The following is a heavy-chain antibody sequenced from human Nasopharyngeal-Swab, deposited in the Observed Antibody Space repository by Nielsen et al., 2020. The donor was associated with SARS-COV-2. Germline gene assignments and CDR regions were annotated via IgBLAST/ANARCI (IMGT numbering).Heavy chain of an antibody. Sequence: GESLKISCAASGFTFSSYAMSWVRQAPGKGLEWVSAISGSGGSTYYADSVKGRFTISRGNSKNTLYLQMNSLRAEDTAVYYCAKAVAPSSSWGQGTLVTVSS. CDR3: AKAVAPSSS. V-gene: IGHV3-23*01. CDR1: GFTFSSYA. D-gene: IGHD6-6*01. J-gene: IGHJ5*02. CDR2: ISGSGGST.